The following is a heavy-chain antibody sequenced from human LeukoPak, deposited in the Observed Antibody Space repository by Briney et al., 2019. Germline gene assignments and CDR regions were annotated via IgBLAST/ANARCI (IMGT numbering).Heavy chain of an antibody. J-gene: IGHJ4*02. Sequence: SETLSPTCAVYGGSFSGYYWSWIRQPPGKGLEWIGEINHSGSTNYNPSLKSRVTTSVDTSKNQFSLKLSSVTAADTAVYYCATALGYCSSTSCYTLGYWGQGTLVTVSS. CDR2: INHSGST. D-gene: IGHD2-2*02. CDR3: ATALGYCSSTSCYTLGY. CDR1: GGSFSGYY. V-gene: IGHV4-34*01.